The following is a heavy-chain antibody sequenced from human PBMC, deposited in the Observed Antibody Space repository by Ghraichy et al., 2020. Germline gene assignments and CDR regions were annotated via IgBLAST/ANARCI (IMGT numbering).Heavy chain of an antibody. CDR2: IWYDGSSE. J-gene: IGHJ4*02. CDR1: GFTFSNYG. D-gene: IGHD4/OR15-4a*01. CDR3: ARDLSLTSLEF. Sequence: GGSLRLSCVASGFTFSNYGFYWVRQAPGKGLEWVAIIWYDGSSEYYADSVRGRFTISRDNSKNTLYLQMNRLRAEDTAVYYCARDLSLTSLEFWGQGTLVTVSS. V-gene: IGHV3-33*01.